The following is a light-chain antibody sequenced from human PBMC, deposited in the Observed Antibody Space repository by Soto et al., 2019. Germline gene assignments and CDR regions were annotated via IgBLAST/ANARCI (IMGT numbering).Light chain of an antibody. V-gene: IGKV1D-12*01. CDR1: QSISSW. J-gene: IGKJ5*01. CDR3: QQNNSFPST. CDR2: TAS. Sequence: DIQMTQSPSSVSASVGDRVTITCRASQSISSWLAWYQQKPGKAPKLLIYTASRLQSGVPSRFSGSGSGTVITLTISSLHPEDFAYYYCQQNNSFPSTFGQGTRVEIK.